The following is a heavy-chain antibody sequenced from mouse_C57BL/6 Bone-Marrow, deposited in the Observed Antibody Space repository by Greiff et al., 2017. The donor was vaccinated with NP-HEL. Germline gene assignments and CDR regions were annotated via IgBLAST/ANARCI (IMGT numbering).Heavy chain of an antibody. CDR2: IYPGSGST. D-gene: IGHD1-1*01. Sequence: QVQLKQPGAELVKPGASVKMSCKASGYTFTSYWITWVKQRPGQGLEWIGAIYPGSGSTNYNEKFKSKATLTVDTSSSTAYMQLSSLTSEDSAVYYCARTPTTVHYAMDYWGQGTSVTVSS. CDR1: GYTFTSYW. CDR3: ARTPTTVHYAMDY. V-gene: IGHV1-55*01. J-gene: IGHJ4*01.